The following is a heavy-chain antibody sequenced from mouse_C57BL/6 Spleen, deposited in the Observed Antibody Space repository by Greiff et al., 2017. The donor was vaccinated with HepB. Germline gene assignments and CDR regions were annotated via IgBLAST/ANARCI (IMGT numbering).Heavy chain of an antibody. CDR1: GYTFTDYN. V-gene: IGHV1-18*01. CDR3: AKGAGVGFDY. D-gene: IGHD1-1*01. J-gene: IGHJ2*01. CDR2: INPNNGGT. Sequence: EVQRVESGPELVKPGASVKIPCKASGYTFTDYNMHWVKQSPGKSLEWIGDINPNNGGTIYNQKFKGKATLTVNKSSSTAYMELRSLTSEDTADYDCAKGAGVGFDYWGQGTTLTVSS.